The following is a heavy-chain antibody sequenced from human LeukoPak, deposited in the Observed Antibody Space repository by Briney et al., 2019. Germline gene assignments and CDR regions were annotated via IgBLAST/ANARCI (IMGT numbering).Heavy chain of an antibody. D-gene: IGHD1-26*01. CDR1: GGSISSGGYY. V-gene: IGHV4-31*03. CDR3: ARWPVVGATTRPYYFDY. J-gene: IGHJ4*02. Sequence: PSETLSLTCTVSGGSISSGGYYWSWIRQHPGKGLEWIGYIYYSGSTYYNPSLKSRVTISVDTSKNQFSLKLSSVTAADTAVYYCARWPVVGATTRPYYFDYWGQGTLVTVSS. CDR2: IYYSGST.